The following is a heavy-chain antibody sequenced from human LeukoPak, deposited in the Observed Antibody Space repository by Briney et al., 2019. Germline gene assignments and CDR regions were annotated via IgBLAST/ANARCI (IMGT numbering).Heavy chain of an antibody. CDR2: IYYSGST. CDR3: ARSFISRSPGYDSSGYYYGTGYNWFDP. V-gene: IGHV4-59*01. Sequence: KTSETLSLTCTVSGGSISSYYWSWIRQPPGKGLEWIGYIYYSGSTNYNPSLKSRVTISVGTSKNQFSLKLSSVTAADTAVYYCARSFISRSPGYDSSGYYYGTGYNWFDPWGQGTLVTVSS. D-gene: IGHD3-22*01. J-gene: IGHJ5*02. CDR1: GGSISSYY.